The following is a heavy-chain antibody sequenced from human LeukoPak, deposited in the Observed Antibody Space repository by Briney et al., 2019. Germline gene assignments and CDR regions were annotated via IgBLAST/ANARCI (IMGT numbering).Heavy chain of an antibody. J-gene: IGHJ3*02. CDR2: IWYDGSNK. Sequence: PGGSLRLSCAASGFTFSSYGMHWVRQAPGKGLEWVAVIWYDGSNKYYADSVKGRFTISRDNSKNTLYLQMNSLRAEDTAVYYCARKSGAVAGTKGRYDAFDIWGQGTMVTVSS. CDR1: GFTFSSYG. D-gene: IGHD6-19*01. V-gene: IGHV3-33*01. CDR3: ARKSGAVAGTKGRYDAFDI.